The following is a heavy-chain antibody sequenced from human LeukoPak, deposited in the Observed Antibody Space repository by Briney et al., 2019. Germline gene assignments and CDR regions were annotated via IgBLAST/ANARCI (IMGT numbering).Heavy chain of an antibody. CDR2: IKQEGSEK. CDR3: GRDRLIGGLDP. J-gene: IGHJ5*02. Sequence: PGGSLRLSCAASGFTFSSFWMSWVRQAPGKGLEWVANIKQEGSEKYYVDSVKGRFTISRDNAKNSLYLQMNSLRAADTAVYYCGRDRLIGGLDPWGQGTLVTVSS. D-gene: IGHD3-3*01. CDR1: GFTFSSFW. V-gene: IGHV3-7*01.